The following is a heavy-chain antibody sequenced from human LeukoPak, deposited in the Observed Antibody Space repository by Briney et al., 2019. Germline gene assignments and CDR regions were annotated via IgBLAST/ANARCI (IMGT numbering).Heavy chain of an antibody. D-gene: IGHD5/OR15-5a*01. J-gene: IGHJ3*02. CDR1: GGSISGYY. CDR2: IYYSGSS. CDR3: ARDKGLPQAFDI. Sequence: SETLSLTCSVSGGSISGYYWSWIRQPPGKGLEWIGYIYYSGSSNYNPSLKSRVTISVDTSKNQFSLKLTSVTAADTAVYYCARDKGLPQAFDIWGQGTMVTVSS. V-gene: IGHV4-59*01.